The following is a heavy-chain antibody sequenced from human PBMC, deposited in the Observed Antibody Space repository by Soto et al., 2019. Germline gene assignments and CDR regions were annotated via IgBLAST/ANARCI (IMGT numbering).Heavy chain of an antibody. CDR2: INSDGSIT. V-gene: IGHV3-74*01. Sequence: GGSLRLSCAASGFTFSSYWMHWVRQVPEKGLVWVSRINSDGSITNYADAVKGRFTISRDNVKNTLYLQMNSLRAEDTAVYYCVRYPRSVGGSYRPDYWGQGTLVTVS. CDR1: GFTFSSYW. D-gene: IGHD3-16*02. J-gene: IGHJ4*02. CDR3: VRYPRSVGGSYRPDY.